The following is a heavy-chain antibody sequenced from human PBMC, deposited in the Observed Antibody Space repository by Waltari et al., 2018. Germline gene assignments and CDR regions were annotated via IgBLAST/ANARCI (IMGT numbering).Heavy chain of an antibody. CDR3: AKGDGIAAAGGFDY. D-gene: IGHD6-13*01. V-gene: IGHV3-9*03. Sequence: EVQLVESGGGLVQPGRSLRLSCAASGFTFDDYAMHWVRHAPGKGLEWVSGISWNSGSIGYADSVKGRFTISRDNAKNSLYLQMNSLRAEDMALYYCAKGDGIAAAGGFDYWGQGTLVTVSS. CDR1: GFTFDDYA. CDR2: ISWNSGSI. J-gene: IGHJ4*02.